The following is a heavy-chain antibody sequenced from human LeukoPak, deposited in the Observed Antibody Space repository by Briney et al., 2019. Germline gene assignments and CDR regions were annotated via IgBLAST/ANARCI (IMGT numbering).Heavy chain of an antibody. V-gene: IGHV4-39*07. CDR1: GGSISSSSYY. CDR3: AREAINPNEVVAAIAPFDY. D-gene: IGHD2-15*01. CDR2: IYYSGST. Sequence: PSETLSLTCTVSGGSISSSSYYWGWIRQPPGKGLEWIGSIYYSGSTYYNPSLKSRVTISVDTSKNQFSLKLSSVTAADTAVYYCAREAINPNEVVAAIAPFDYWGQGTLVTVSS. J-gene: IGHJ4*02.